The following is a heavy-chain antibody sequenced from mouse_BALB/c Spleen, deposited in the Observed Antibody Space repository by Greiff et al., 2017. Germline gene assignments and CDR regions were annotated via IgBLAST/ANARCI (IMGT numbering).Heavy chain of an antibody. Sequence: EVQLQQSGAELVKPGASVKLSCTASGFNIKDTYMHWVKQRPEQGLEWIGRIDPANGNTKYDPKFQGKAAITADTSSNTAYLQLCSLTSEDTAVFYCAGGRVSTMITWFAYWGQGTLVTVSA. CDR1: GFNIKDTY. CDR3: AGGRVSTMITWFAY. J-gene: IGHJ3*01. D-gene: IGHD2-4*01. CDR2: IDPANGNT. V-gene: IGHV14-3*02.